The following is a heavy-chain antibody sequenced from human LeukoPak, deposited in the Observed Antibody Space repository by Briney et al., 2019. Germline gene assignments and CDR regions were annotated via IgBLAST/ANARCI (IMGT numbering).Heavy chain of an antibody. V-gene: IGHV3-30*18. D-gene: IGHD1-14*01. Sequence: PGGSLRLSCAASGFTFSSYGMHWVRQAPGKGLEWVAVISYDGSNKYYADSVKGRFTISRDNSKNTLYLQMNSLRAEDTAVYYCAKDLGTPLSPYYYGMDVWGQGTTVTVSS. CDR2: ISYDGSNK. J-gene: IGHJ6*02. CDR3: AKDLGTPLSPYYYGMDV. CDR1: GFTFSSYG.